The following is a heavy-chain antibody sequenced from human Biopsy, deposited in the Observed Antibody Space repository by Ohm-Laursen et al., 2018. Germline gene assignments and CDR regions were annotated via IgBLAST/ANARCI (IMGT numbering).Heavy chain of an antibody. CDR1: GVSMNTGTYY. J-gene: IGHJ4*02. V-gene: IGHV4-31*03. CDR2: VHKSGNT. Sequence: SQTLSLTCTVSGVSMNTGTYYWTWIRQNPATGLGWIGYVHKSGNTLYNPSLKSRLSISVDTSRNQFSLKLTSVTAADTALYYCTRAGGGKIYGLWGQGTLVTVSS. D-gene: IGHD3-16*01. CDR3: TRAGGGKIYGL.